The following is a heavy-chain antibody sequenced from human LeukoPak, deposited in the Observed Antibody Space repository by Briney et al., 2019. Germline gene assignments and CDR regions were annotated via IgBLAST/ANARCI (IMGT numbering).Heavy chain of an antibody. D-gene: IGHD3-22*01. Sequence: GGSLRLSCAASGFTFSGYNMNWVRQAPGKGLEWVSYISGGSSTIHYADSVKGRFTISRDNAKNTLHLQMTSLRAEDTAVYYCARGGPDSSDYSSLFDYWGRGILVTVSS. CDR2: ISGGSSTI. CDR3: ARGGPDSSDYSSLFDY. J-gene: IGHJ4*02. V-gene: IGHV3-48*04. CDR1: GFTFSGYN.